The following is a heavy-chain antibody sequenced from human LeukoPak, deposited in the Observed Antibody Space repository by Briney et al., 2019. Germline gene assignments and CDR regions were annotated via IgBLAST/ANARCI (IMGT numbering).Heavy chain of an antibody. D-gene: IGHD6-19*01. Sequence: GGSLRLSCAASGFTFSSYAMSWVRQAPGKGLEWVSAISGSGGSTYYADSVKGRFTISRDNSKNTLYLQMNSLRAEDTAVYYCAKGGSSGWYLRDNYFDYWGQGTLVTVSS. CDR2: ISGSGGST. J-gene: IGHJ4*02. CDR1: GFTFSSYA. CDR3: AKGGSSGWYLRDNYFDY. V-gene: IGHV3-23*01.